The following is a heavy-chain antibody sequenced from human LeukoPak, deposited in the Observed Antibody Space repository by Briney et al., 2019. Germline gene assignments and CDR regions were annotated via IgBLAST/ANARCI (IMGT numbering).Heavy chain of an antibody. D-gene: IGHD3-10*01. CDR3: ARPQEGN. J-gene: IGHJ4*02. CDR1: GFTFSSYA. V-gene: IGHV3-30-3*01. Sequence: AGGSLRLSCAASGFTFSSYAMHWVRQAPGKGLEWVAVISYDGSNKYYADSVKGRFTISRDNSKNSLYLQMNSLRAEDTALYYCARPQEGNWGQGTLVTVSS. CDR2: ISYDGSNK.